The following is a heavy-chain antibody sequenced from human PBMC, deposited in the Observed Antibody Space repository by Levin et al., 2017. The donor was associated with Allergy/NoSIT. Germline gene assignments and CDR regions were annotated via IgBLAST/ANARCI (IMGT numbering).Heavy chain of an antibody. J-gene: IGHJ4*02. V-gene: IGHV3-20*04. CDR1: GFTFNDHG. Sequence: LSLTCAASGFTFNDHGMSWVRQAPGKGLEWVSGIHGNGGATGYIDSVKGRFTISRDNAKNFLYLQMNGLRAEDTALYYCGRGMFGGGDSQVDYWGQGTLVTVSS. CDR2: IHGNGGAT. CDR3: GRGMFGGGDSQVDY. D-gene: IGHD2-21*02.